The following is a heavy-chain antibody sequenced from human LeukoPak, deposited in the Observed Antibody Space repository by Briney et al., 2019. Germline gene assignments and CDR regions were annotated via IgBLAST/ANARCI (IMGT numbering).Heavy chain of an antibody. D-gene: IGHD6-13*01. CDR1: GFTFSSYG. V-gene: IGHV3-30*02. CDR2: IHHDGSNK. Sequence: PGGSLRLSCAASGFTFSSYGMHWVRQAPGKGLDWVAFIHHDGSNKYYADSVKGRFTISRDNSKNTLYLQMNSLRAEDTAVYYCAKEAAAAGPFDYWGQGTLVTVSS. J-gene: IGHJ4*02. CDR3: AKEAAAAGPFDY.